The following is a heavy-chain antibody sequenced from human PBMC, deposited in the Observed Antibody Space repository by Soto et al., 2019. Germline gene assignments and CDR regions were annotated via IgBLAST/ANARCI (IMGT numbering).Heavy chain of an antibody. V-gene: IGHV1-46*03. D-gene: IGHD2-2*01. CDR3: ARAVVPARLLMNAFDI. CDR2: INPSGGST. CDR1: GYTFTSYY. J-gene: IGHJ3*02. Sequence: ASVKVSCKACGYTFTSYYMHWVRQAPGQGLEWMGIINPSGGSTSYAQKFQGRVTMTRDTSTSTVYMELSSLRSEDTAVYYCARAVVPARLLMNAFDIWGQGTMVTVSS.